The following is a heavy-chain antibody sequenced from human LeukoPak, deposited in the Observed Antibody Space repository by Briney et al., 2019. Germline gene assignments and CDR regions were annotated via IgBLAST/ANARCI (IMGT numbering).Heavy chain of an antibody. Sequence: GASVKVSCKASGYSLTSYFMHWVRQAPGQGLEWVGVINPSGDGTSYTQKFQGRVTMTRDMSTSTVFMELTSLRSEDTAVYFCAREPPATGYYDYWGQGTLVTVSS. J-gene: IGHJ4*02. D-gene: IGHD3-9*01. CDR2: INPSGDGT. CDR3: AREPPATGYYDY. CDR1: GYSLTSYF. V-gene: IGHV1-46*01.